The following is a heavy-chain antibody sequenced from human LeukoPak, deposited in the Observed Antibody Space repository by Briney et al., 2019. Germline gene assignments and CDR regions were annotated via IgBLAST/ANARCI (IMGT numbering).Heavy chain of an antibody. Sequence: SETLSLTRTVSGGSISSYYWSWIRQPPGKGLEWIGYIYYSGSTNYNPSLKSRVTISVDTSKNQFSLKLSSVTAADTAVYYCARDSLRGTSRYSGYYFDYWGQGTLVTVSS. CDR2: IYYSGST. CDR1: GGSISSYY. CDR3: ARDSLRGTSRYSGYYFDY. J-gene: IGHJ4*02. V-gene: IGHV4-59*01. D-gene: IGHD2-2*01.